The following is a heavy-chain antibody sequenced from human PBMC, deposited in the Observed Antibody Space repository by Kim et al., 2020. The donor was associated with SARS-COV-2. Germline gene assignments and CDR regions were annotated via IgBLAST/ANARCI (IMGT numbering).Heavy chain of an antibody. V-gene: IGHV6-1*01. D-gene: IGHD3-16*01. CDR2: TYYRSKWYN. CDR1: GDSVSSNSAA. Sequence: SQTLSLTCAISGDSVSSNSAAWNWIRQSPSRGLEWLGRTYYRSKWYNDYAVSVKSRITINPDTSKNQFSLQLNSVTPEDTAVYYCARVLVPGPFLSTFYGMDVWGQGTTVTVSS. CDR3: ARVLVPGPFLSTFYGMDV. J-gene: IGHJ6*02.